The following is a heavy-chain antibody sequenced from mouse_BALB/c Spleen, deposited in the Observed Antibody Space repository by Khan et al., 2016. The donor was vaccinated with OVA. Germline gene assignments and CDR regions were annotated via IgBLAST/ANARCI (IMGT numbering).Heavy chain of an antibody. Sequence: QVQLKQSGPELKKPGETVRISCKASGYTFTTAGIQWVQKMPGKGLKWIGWINTNSGVPKYAEDFKGRFAFSLEISVNTAYLQITNLKNEYTATYFCARGWAAYYRNDGGAMEYWGQGTSVTVSS. V-gene: IGHV9-4*02. J-gene: IGHJ4*01. CDR3: ARGWAAYYRNDGGAMEY. CDR1: GYTFTTAG. D-gene: IGHD2-14*01. CDR2: INTNSGVP.